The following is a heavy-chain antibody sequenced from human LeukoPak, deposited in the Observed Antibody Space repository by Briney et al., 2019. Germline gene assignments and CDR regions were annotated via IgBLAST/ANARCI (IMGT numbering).Heavy chain of an antibody. V-gene: IGHV4-39*07. D-gene: IGHD2-2*01. Sequence: SETLSLTCTVSGGSISSSSYYWGWIRQPPGKGLEWIGSIYYSGSTYYNPSLKSRVTISVDTSKNQFSLKLSPVTAADTAVYYCARDRIVVVPAATGGYYYYGMDVWGQGTTVTVSS. CDR2: IYYSGST. J-gene: IGHJ6*02. CDR1: GGSISSSSYY. CDR3: ARDRIVVVPAATGGYYYYGMDV.